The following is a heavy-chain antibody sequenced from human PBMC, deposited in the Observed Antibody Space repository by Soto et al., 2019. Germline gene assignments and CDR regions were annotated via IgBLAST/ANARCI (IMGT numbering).Heavy chain of an antibody. CDR3: ARAGDGYPFGWVDP. CDR1: GGTFRTYA. CDR2: IIPVFDTT. D-gene: IGHD5-12*01. V-gene: IGHV1-69*01. J-gene: IGHJ5*02. Sequence: QVQLVQSGAEVKKPGSSVKVSCKASGGTFRTYAISGVRQAPGQGLEWMGGIIPVFDTTNYAQKFQGRVTITADESTSTAYMELSSLRSEDTGVYYWARAGDGYPFGWVDPWCQGTLVTVSS.